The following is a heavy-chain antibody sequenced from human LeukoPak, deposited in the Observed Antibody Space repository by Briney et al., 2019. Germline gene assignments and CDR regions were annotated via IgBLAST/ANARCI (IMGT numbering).Heavy chain of an antibody. V-gene: IGHV4-59*08. CDR2: IYYSGST. J-gene: IGHJ1*01. Sequence: SETLSLTCTVSGGSISSYYWSWIRQPPGKGLDWIGYIYYSGSTNYNPSLKSRVTISVDTSKNQFSLKLSSVTAADTAVYFCARHLADYDSSGYYYAEYLQHWGQGTLVTVSS. D-gene: IGHD3-22*01. CDR3: ARHLADYDSSGYYYAEYLQH. CDR1: GGSISSYY.